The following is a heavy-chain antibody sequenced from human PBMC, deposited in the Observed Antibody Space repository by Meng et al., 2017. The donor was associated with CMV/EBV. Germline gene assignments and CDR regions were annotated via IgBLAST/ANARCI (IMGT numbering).Heavy chain of an antibody. J-gene: IGHJ6*02. CDR2: ITLYNGNT. Sequence: ASVKVSCKASGYTFTYCSLHWLQQAPGQGLERMRWITLYNGNTNYAQKLQGRVIMTTDTSTSTAYMELRSLRSDDTAVYYCARTRRYCSSTSCPGAYGMDVWGQGTTVTVSS. CDR1: GYTFTYCS. CDR3: ARTRRYCSSTSCPGAYGMDV. V-gene: IGHV1-68*01. D-gene: IGHD2-2*01.